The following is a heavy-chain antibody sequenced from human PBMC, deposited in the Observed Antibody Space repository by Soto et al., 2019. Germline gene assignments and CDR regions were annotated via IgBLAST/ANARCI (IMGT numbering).Heavy chain of an antibody. D-gene: IGHD3-10*01. CDR2: ISYDGSNK. CDR3: AKEETELLWFGELLSGFDY. Sequence: GGSLRLSCAASGFTFSSYGMHWVRQAPGKGLEWVAVISYDGSNKYYADSVKGRFTISRDNSKNTLYLQMNSLRAEDTAVYYCAKEETELLWFGELLSGFDYWGQGTLVTVSS. J-gene: IGHJ4*02. V-gene: IGHV3-30*18. CDR1: GFTFSSYG.